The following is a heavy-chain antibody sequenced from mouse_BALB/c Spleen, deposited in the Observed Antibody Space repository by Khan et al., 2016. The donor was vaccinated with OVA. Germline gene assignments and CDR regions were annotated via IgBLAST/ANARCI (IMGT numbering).Heavy chain of an antibody. CDR1: GYSIISGYF. J-gene: IGHJ3*01. CDR3: ARGGSSGPAWFAY. Sequence: EVQLQESGPGLVKPSQSLSLTCSVSGYSIISGYFWNWIRQFPGNRLEWMGYIRYDGNSNYNPSLKNRISITRDTSTNQFFLKLNSGTPEDTATYECARGGSSGPAWFAYWGQGTLVTVSA. D-gene: IGHD3-1*01. V-gene: IGHV3-6*02. CDR2: IRYDGNS.